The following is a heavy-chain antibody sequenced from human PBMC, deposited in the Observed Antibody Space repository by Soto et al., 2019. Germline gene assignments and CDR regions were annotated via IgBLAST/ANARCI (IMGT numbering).Heavy chain of an antibody. V-gene: IGHV4-4*07. CDR2: IYTSGST. D-gene: IGHD6-13*01. CDR3: AAYSSSLGTFDI. CDR1: GGSLSSYY. J-gene: IGHJ3*02. Sequence: ETLSLTCIVSGGSLSSYYWTWIRQPAGKGLEWIGRIYTSGSTNYNPSLKSRVTMSVDTSKNQFSLKLSSVTAADTAVYYCAAYSSSLGTFDIWGQGTKVTVSS.